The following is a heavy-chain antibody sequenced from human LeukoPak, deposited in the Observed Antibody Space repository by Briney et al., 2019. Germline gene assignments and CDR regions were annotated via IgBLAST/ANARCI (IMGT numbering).Heavy chain of an antibody. Sequence: SETLSLTCTVSGYSIGSGYYWGWIRQPPGKGLEWIGSIYYSGSTYDNPSLKSRVTISLDTSKNQFSLKLSSVPASDTAVYYCARHRLYDSTGYYYDFDYWGQGTLVTVSS. CDR1: GYSIGSGYY. J-gene: IGHJ4*02. D-gene: IGHD3-22*01. V-gene: IGHV4-38-2*02. CDR3: ARHRLYDSTGYYYDFDY. CDR2: IYYSGST.